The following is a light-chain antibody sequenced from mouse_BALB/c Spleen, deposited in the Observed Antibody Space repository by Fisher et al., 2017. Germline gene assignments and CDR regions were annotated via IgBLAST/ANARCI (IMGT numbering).Light chain of an antibody. CDR1: SSVSY. V-gene: IGKV4-68*01. CDR2: LTS. CDR3: QQRSSYPLYT. Sequence: IVITQTPAIMSASPGEKVTMTCSASSSVSYMYWYQQKPRSSPKPWIYLTSNLASGVPARFSGSGSGTSYSLTISRMEAEDAATYYCQQRSSYPLYTFGGGTKLEIK. J-gene: IGKJ2*01.